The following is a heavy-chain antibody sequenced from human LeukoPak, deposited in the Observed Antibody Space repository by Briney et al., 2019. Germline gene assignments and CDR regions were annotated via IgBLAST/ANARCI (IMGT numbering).Heavy chain of an antibody. CDR2: ISYSGST. D-gene: IGHD7-27*01. CDR3: ARDRDGEIFDP. V-gene: IGHV4-59*01. CDR1: GGSISSYY. Sequence: SETLSLTCTVSGGSISSYYWSWIRQPPGKGLEWIGYISYSGSTNYNPSLKSRVTISVDTSKHQFSLKLSAVTAADTAVYYCARDRDGEIFDPWGQGTLVIVSS. J-gene: IGHJ5*02.